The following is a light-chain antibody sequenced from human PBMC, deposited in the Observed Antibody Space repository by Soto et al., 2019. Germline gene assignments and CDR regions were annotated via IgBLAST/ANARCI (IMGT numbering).Light chain of an antibody. J-gene: IGKJ1*01. CDR3: QQYGASPET. CDR1: QSVSSAY. CDR2: NVS. Sequence: IVLTQSPATLSLSPGKRATLSCRASQSVSSAYLAWYQQKPGQAPRLLIYNVSRRATGIPDRFSGSGSGTDFTLTVSRLEPEDFAVYYCQQYGASPETFGQGTKVDIK. V-gene: IGKV3-20*01.